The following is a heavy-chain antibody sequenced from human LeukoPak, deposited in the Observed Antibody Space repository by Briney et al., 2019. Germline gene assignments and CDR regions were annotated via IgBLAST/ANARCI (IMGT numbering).Heavy chain of an antibody. D-gene: IGHD6-13*01. J-gene: IGHJ4*02. CDR3: ARDWRPTIAAAGTTSGYFDY. CDR2: ISYDGIDQ. Sequence: GGSLRPSCATSGFTFSTYAMHWVRQAPGKGLEWVAVISYDGIDQYYADSVKGRFTISRDNSRNRLYLQMHRLGIEDTAVYYCARDWRPTIAAAGTTSGYFDYWGQGTLVTVSS. CDR1: GFTFSTYA. V-gene: IGHV3-30*04.